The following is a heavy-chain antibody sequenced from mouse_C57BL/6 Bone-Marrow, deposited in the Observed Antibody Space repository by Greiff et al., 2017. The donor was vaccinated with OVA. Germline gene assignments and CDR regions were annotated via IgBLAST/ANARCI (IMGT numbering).Heavy chain of an antibody. CDR2: IYPGGGYT. D-gene: IGHD2-4*01. V-gene: IGHV1-63*01. J-gene: IGHJ1*03. CDR1: GYTFTNYW. CDR3: ARWGDYGWYFDV. Sequence: QVQLKQSGAELVRPGTSVTMSCKASGYTFTNYWIGWAKQRPGHGLEWIGDIYPGGGYTNYNEKFKGKATLTADKSSSTAYMQFSSLTSEDSAIYYCARWGDYGWYFDVWGTGTTVTVSS.